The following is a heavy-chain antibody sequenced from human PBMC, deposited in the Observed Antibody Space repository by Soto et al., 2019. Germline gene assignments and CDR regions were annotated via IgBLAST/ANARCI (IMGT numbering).Heavy chain of an antibody. V-gene: IGHV4-31*03. D-gene: IGHD6-19*01. J-gene: IGHJ5*02. CDR3: ARVRGSGWYYWFDP. CDR1: GGSISRGGCY. CDR2: IYYSGST. Sequence: SETLSRTGTVFGGSISRGGCYWGWMRQHPGKGLEWIGYIYYSGSTHYNPSLKSRVTISVDTSKNQFSLKLSSVTAADTAVYYCARVRGSGWYYWFDPWGQGTLVTVSS.